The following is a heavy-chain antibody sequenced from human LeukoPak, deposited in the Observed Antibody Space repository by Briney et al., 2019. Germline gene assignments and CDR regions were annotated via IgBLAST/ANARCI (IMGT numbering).Heavy chain of an antibody. CDR2: ISSSGSTI. CDR1: GFTFSDYY. J-gene: IGHJ4*02. V-gene: IGHV3-11*01. Sequence: GGSLRLSCAASGFTFSDYYMSWIRQAPGKGLEWVSYISSSGSTIYYADSVKGRFTISRDNAKNSLYLQMNSLRAEDTAVYYCRPLEWELGYDYWGQGTLVTVSS. D-gene: IGHD1-26*01. CDR3: RPLEWELGYDY.